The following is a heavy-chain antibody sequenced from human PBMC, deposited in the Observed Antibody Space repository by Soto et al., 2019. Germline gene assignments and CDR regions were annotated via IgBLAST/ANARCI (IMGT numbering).Heavy chain of an antibody. Sequence: ASVKVSCKASGYTFTGYYMHWVRQAPGQGLEWMGWINPNSGGTNYAQKFQGWVTMTRDTSISTAYMELSRLRSDDTAVYYCARGPQEVAAIGPSLDYWGQGTLVTVSS. CDR3: ARGPQEVAAIGPSLDY. J-gene: IGHJ4*02. CDR1: GYTFTGYY. CDR2: INPNSGGT. V-gene: IGHV1-2*04. D-gene: IGHD2-15*01.